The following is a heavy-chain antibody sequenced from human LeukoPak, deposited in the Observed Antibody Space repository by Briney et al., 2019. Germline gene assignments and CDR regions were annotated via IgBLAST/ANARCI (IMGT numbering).Heavy chain of an antibody. CDR2: INPNSGGT. Sequence: GASVKVSCKASGYAFTGYYMHWVRQAPGQGLEWMGWINPNSGGTNYAQKLQGRVTMTTDTSTSTAYMELRSLRSDDTAVYYCARDWTGAVVLGPIDYWGQGTLVTVSS. CDR1: GYAFTGYY. J-gene: IGHJ4*02. D-gene: IGHD4-23*01. V-gene: IGHV1-2*02. CDR3: ARDWTGAVVLGPIDY.